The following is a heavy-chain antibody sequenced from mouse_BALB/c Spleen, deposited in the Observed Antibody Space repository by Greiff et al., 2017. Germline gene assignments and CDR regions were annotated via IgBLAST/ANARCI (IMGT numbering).Heavy chain of an antibody. CDR2: IDPANGNT. Sequence: EVQRVESGAELVKPGASVKLSCTASGFNIKDTYMHWVKQRPEQGLEWIGRIDPANGNTKYDPKFQGKATITADTSSNTAYLQLSSLTSEDTAVYYCARRDYYAMDYWGQGTSVTVSS. J-gene: IGHJ4*01. CDR3: ARRDYYAMDY. D-gene: IGHD3-3*01. V-gene: IGHV14-3*02. CDR1: GFNIKDTY.